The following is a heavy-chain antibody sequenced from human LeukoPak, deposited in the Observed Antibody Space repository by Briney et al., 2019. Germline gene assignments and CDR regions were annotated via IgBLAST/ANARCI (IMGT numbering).Heavy chain of an antibody. Sequence: GGSLRLSCAASEFTFSSYSMSWVRQAPGKGLEWVSYISSTASSIYYADSVKGRFTISRDNAKNSLYLQMNNLRAEDTAVYYCARDVTYHGGDWFDPWGQGTLVTVSS. CDR3: ARDVTYHGGDWFDP. CDR2: ISSTASSI. D-gene: IGHD4-23*01. V-gene: IGHV3-48*04. J-gene: IGHJ5*02. CDR1: EFTFSSYS.